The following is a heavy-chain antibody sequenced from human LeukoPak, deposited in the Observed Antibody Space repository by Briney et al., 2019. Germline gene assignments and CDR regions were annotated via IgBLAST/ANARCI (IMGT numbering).Heavy chain of an antibody. J-gene: IGHJ1*01. D-gene: IGHD3-10*01. CDR2: ISYDGSNK. CDR3: AREGLHGSGSYYNVYFQH. CDR1: GFTFSSYA. V-gene: IGHV3-30*04. Sequence: GGSLRLSCAASGFTFSSYAMHWVRQAPGKGLGWVAVISYDGSNKYYADSVKGRFTISRDNSKNTLYLQMNSLRAEDTAVYYCAREGLHGSGSYYNVYFQHWGQGTLVTVSS.